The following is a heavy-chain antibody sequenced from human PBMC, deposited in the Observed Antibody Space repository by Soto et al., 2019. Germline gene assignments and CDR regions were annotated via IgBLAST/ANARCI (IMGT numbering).Heavy chain of an antibody. V-gene: IGHV1-18*01. CDR3: ARAMVRGVLSP. Sequence: QVQLVQSGAEVKKPGASVKVSCKASGYTFTSYGISWVRQAPGQGLEWMGWISAYNGNTNYAQKPQGXXTXTXXTSTSTAYMELRRLRSDDTAVYYCARAMVRGVLSPWGQGTLVTVSS. CDR1: GYTFTSYG. D-gene: IGHD3-10*01. J-gene: IGHJ5*02. CDR2: ISAYNGNT.